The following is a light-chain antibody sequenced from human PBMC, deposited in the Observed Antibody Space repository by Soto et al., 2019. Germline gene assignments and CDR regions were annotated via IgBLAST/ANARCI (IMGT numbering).Light chain of an antibody. CDR2: GAS. J-gene: IGKJ4*01. CDR3: QQRSNWPPSLT. V-gene: IGKV3D-20*02. Sequence: EIVLTQSPGTLSLSPGGRATLSCRASQSVSSSSLAWFQQKPGQAPRLLIYGASNRATGIPARFSGSGSGTDFTLTISSLEPEDFAVYYCQQRSNWPPSLTFGGGTKVDIK. CDR1: QSVSSSS.